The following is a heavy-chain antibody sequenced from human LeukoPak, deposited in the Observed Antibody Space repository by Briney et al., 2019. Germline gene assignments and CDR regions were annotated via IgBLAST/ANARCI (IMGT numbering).Heavy chain of an antibody. V-gene: IGHV4-39*07. CDR1: GGSISSSSYY. CDR2: IYYSGST. Sequence: PSETLSLTCTVSGGSISSSSYYWGWIRQPPGKGLEWNGSIYYSGSTYYNPSLKSRVTISVDTSKNQFSLMLSSVTAADTAVYYCARDVAMVRGVIITGYYYYYMDVWGKGTTVTVSS. CDR3: ARDVAMVRGVIITGYYYYYMDV. J-gene: IGHJ6*03. D-gene: IGHD3-10*01.